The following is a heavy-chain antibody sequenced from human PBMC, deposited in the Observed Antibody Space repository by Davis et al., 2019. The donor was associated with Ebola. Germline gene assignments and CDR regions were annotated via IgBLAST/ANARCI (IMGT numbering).Heavy chain of an antibody. D-gene: IGHD4-23*01. CDR1: GYTFTDYN. CDR3: AIRYGGNSLDY. Sequence: ASVKVSCKASGYTFTDYNIHWLRQAPGQGLEWLGRVILKSGATNYAQKFQGRVTMTTDTSTSTAYMELRSLTSDVTAVYYCAIRYGGNSLDYWGQGTLVTVSS. V-gene: IGHV1-2*06. CDR2: VILKSGAT. J-gene: IGHJ4*02.